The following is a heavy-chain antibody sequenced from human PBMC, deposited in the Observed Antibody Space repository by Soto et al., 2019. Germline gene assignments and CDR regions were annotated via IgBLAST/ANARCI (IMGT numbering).Heavy chain of an antibody. CDR1: GFTFSSYW. J-gene: IGHJ4*02. Sequence: EVQLVESGGGLVQPGGALRLSCAASGFTFSSYWMSWVRQAPGTGLEWVANIKQDGSEKYYVDSVKRRFTISRDNAKNSQYLQMNSLGAEDTAVYYCARVNVILAGGSYLDYWGQGTLVTVSS. CDR3: ARVNVILAGGSYLDY. CDR2: IKQDGSEK. V-gene: IGHV3-7*01. D-gene: IGHD2-15*01.